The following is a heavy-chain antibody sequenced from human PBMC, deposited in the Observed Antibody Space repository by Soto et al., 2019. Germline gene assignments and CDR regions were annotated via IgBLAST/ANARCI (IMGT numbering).Heavy chain of an antibody. CDR1: DFSFGGYA. D-gene: IGHD5-18*01. V-gene: IGHV3-49*03. CDR2: IRSKPFGATT. J-gene: IGHJ4*02. Sequence: LRLSCTASDFSFGGYAMSWFRQAPGKGLEWVGFIRSKPFGATTEYAASVKGRFTISRDDSKNIAYLQMNSLKIEDTAIYYCARDHSPADYWGQGTLVTVSS. CDR3: ARDHSPADY.